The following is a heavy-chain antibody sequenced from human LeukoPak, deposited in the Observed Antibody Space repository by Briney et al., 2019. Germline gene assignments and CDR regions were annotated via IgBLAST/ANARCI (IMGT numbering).Heavy chain of an antibody. J-gene: IGHJ6*03. D-gene: IGHD2-8*02. CDR3: ARGWDIVLVVYAYMDV. V-gene: IGHV3-21*01. CDR1: GFTFSSYS. Sequence: GGSLRLSCAASGFTFSSYSMNWVRQAPGKGPEWVSSISSSSSYIYYADSVKGRFTISRDNAKNSLYLQMNSLRAEDTAVYYCARGWDIVLVVYAYMDVWGKGTTVTVAS. CDR2: ISSSSSYI.